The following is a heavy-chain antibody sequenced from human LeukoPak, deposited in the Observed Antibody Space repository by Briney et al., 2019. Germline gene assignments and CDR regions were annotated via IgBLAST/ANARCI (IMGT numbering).Heavy chain of an antibody. D-gene: IGHD3-10*01. CDR1: GGSISSYY. CDR2: IYTSGST. V-gene: IGHV4-4*07. J-gene: IGHJ6*03. Sequence: SETLSLTCTVSGGSISSYYWSWIRQPAGKGLEWIGRIYTSGSTNYNPSLKSRVTMSVDTSKNQFSLKLSSVTAADTAVYYCTREGYYGSGSYYNPYYYYMDVWGKGTTVTISS. CDR3: TREGYYGSGSYYNPYYYYMDV.